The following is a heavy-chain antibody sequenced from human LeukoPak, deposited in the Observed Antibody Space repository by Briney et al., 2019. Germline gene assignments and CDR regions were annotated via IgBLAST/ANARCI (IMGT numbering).Heavy chain of an antibody. J-gene: IGHJ6*03. D-gene: IGHD3-22*01. CDR1: GYTFTGYF. V-gene: IGHV1-2*06. CDR2: INTDNGGT. CDR3: ARDGTSYYYDSSGYSHYYSYYMDV. Sequence: ASVKVSCKASGYTFTGYFIHWVRQAPGKGLEWVGRINTDNGGTNYAQKFQGRVTMTRDTSVNTAYKELSGLRSDDTAVYFGARDGTSYYYDSSGYSHYYSYYMDVWGKGTTITVSS.